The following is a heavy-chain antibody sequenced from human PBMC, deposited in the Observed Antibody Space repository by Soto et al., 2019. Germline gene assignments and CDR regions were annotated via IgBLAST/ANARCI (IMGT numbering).Heavy chain of an antibody. CDR3: AGSYYDILTGYYGMDV. CDR2: IYHSGST. D-gene: IGHD3-9*01. J-gene: IGHJ6*02. Sequence: TLSLTCAVSGGSISSGGYSWSWIRQPPGKGLEWIGYIYHSGSTYCNPSLKSRVTISVDRSKNQFSLKLSSVTAADTAVYYCAGSYYDILTGYYGMDVWGQGTTVTV. V-gene: IGHV4-30-2*01. CDR1: GGSISSGGYS.